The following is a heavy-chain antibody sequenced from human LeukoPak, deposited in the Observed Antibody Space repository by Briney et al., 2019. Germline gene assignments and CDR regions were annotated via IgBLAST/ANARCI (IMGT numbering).Heavy chain of an antibody. CDR3: ASDWGDGDRFDF. D-gene: IGHD4-17*01. J-gene: IGHJ4*02. CDR2: ISSSSSYI. V-gene: IGHV3-21*01. Sequence: GGSLRLSCAASGFTFSSYSMNWVRQAPGKGLEWVSSISSSSSYIYYADSVKGRFTISRDNTKNSLYLQMNSVRAEDTAVYYCASDWGDGDRFDFWGQGTLVTVSS. CDR1: GFTFSSYS.